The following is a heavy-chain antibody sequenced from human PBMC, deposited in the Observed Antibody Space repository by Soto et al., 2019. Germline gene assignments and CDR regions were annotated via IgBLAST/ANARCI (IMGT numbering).Heavy chain of an antibody. CDR3: AXAAYCGGDCYLSTNFDY. CDR1: GGSISSYY. D-gene: IGHD2-21*02. J-gene: IGHJ4*02. CDR2: IYYSGST. Sequence: SETLSLTCPVSGGSISSYYWSWIRQPPGKGLEWIGYIYYSGSTNYNPSLKSRVTISVDTSKNQFSLKLSSVTAADTAVYYCAXAAYCGGDCYLSTNFDYWGQGTLVTVSS. V-gene: IGHV4-59*01.